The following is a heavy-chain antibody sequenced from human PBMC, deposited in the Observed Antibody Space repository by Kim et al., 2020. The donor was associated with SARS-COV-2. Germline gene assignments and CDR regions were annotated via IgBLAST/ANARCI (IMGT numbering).Heavy chain of an antibody. Sequence: AGSMKGRITTSSDNANNTLYLQMNSLRDEDTAIYYCAGASKDGRSGLDYWGQGTLVTVS. J-gene: IGHJ4*02. V-gene: IGHV3-21*06. CDR3: AGASKDGRSGLDY.